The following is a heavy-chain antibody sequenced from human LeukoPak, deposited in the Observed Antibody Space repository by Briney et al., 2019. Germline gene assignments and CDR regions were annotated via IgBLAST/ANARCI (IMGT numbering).Heavy chain of an antibody. J-gene: IGHJ4*02. Sequence: GGSLRLSCATSGFTFSHYYMSWIRQAPGKGLGWISYITSSDSYTKYADSVQGRFTTSRDNAQNSLYLQMNSLRAEDTAVYYCARTSGSYSFDYWGQGTLVTVSS. CDR2: ITSSDSYT. D-gene: IGHD1-26*01. CDR3: ARTSGSYSFDY. CDR1: GFTFSHYY. V-gene: IGHV3-11*06.